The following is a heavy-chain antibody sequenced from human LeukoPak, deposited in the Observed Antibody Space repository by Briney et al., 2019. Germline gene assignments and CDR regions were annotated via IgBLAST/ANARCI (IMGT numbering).Heavy chain of an antibody. CDR3: ARTPPDYGGNYYFDY. J-gene: IGHJ4*02. Sequence: EASVKVSCKASGGTFSSYATSWVRQAPGQGLEWMGGIIPIFGTANYAQKFQGRVTITADESTSTAYMELSSLRSEDTAVYYCARTPPDYGGNYYFDYWGQGTLVTVSS. CDR1: GGTFSSYA. V-gene: IGHV1-69*01. CDR2: IIPIFGTA. D-gene: IGHD4-23*01.